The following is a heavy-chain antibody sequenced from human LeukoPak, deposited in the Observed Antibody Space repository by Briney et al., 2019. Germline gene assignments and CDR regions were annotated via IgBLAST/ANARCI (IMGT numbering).Heavy chain of an antibody. J-gene: IGHJ4*02. Sequence: GGSLRLSCAASGFTFSSYEMNWARQAPGKGLEWVSYISSSGSTIYYADSVKGRFTISRDNAKNSLYLQMNSLRAEDTAVYYCGRDSGYSYGYGRYFDYWGQGTLVTVSS. CDR2: ISSSGSTI. V-gene: IGHV3-48*03. CDR3: GRDSGYSYGYGRYFDY. CDR1: GFTFSSYE. D-gene: IGHD5-18*01.